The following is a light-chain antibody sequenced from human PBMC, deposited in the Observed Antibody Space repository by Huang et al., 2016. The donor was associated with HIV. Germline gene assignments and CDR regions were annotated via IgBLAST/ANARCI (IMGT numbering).Light chain of an antibody. J-gene: IGKJ3*01. Sequence: DIQMTQSPSSLSASVGDRVTITCRASQSISSYLNWYQQKPGKAPNLLIFAASSLQSGVPSRFSGSGSGTDFTLTINSLQPEDFATYYCQQTYSTPLTFGPGTKVDI. CDR2: AAS. V-gene: IGKV1-39*01. CDR1: QSISSY. CDR3: QQTYSTPLT.